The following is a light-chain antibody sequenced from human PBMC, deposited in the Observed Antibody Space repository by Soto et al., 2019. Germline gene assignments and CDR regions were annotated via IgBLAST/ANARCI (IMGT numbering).Light chain of an antibody. J-gene: IGLJ2*01. V-gene: IGLV1-40*01. Sequence: QSVLTQPPSVSGAPGQRVTISCTGNNSNLGAGYDVHWYQQLPGAAPKLVIFGNRNRPSGVPERFSGSKSGTSASLAITGLQAEDEADYYCSSYAGSNNLRVFGGGTKLTVL. CDR3: SSYAGSNNLRV. CDR2: GNR. CDR1: NSNLGAGYD.